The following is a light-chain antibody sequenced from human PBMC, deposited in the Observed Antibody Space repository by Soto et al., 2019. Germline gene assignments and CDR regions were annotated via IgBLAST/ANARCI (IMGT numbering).Light chain of an antibody. CDR2: DVS. CDR1: QSVGGK. V-gene: IGKV3-15*01. CDR3: QQYNNWFSIT. J-gene: IGKJ5*01. Sequence: EIVMTQSPATLSVSPGERATLSCRASQSVGGKLAWYQQKPGQAPMLVIYDVSTRAATIPARFSGSGSGTEFTLTISSLQSEDFAVYYCQQYNNWFSITFGQGTRLEIK.